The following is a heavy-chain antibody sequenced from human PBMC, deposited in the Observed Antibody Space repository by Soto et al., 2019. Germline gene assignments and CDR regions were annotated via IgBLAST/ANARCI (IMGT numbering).Heavy chain of an antibody. CDR1: GFTFSSYA. V-gene: IGHV3-23*01. Sequence: GGSLRLSCAASGFTFSSYAMSWVRQAPGRGLEWVSAISGSGGSTYYADSVKGRFTISRENSKNRLYLQMNSLRAEDTAVYYCAKGWALYCSSTSCITAYYYGMDVWGQGTTVPVSS. CDR2: ISGSGGST. D-gene: IGHD2-2*01. CDR3: AKGWALYCSSTSCITAYYYGMDV. J-gene: IGHJ6*02.